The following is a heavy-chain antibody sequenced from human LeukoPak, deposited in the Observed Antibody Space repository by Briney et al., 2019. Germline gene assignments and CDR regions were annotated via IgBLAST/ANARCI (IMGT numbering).Heavy chain of an antibody. V-gene: IGHV3-7*01. J-gene: IGHJ4*02. CDR2: IKQDGGAK. Sequence: VGSLRLSCTASGFTFSDYWMTCVRQAPGKGLEWVANIKQDGGAKYTVDSVKGRFTISRDNAKNSLYLQMDSLRVEDTATYYCARWRGSTSERSDYWGQGTLVTVSS. CDR3: ARWRGSTSERSDY. D-gene: IGHD2-2*01. CDR1: GFTFSDYW.